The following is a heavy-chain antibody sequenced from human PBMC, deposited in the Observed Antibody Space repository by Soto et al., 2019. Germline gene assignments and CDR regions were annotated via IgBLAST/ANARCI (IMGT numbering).Heavy chain of an antibody. D-gene: IGHD3-22*01. V-gene: IGHV3-53*04. CDR1: GFTVSSNY. Sequence: GGSLRLSCAASGFTVSSNYMSWVRQAPGKGLEWVSVIYSGGSTYYADSVKGRFTISSHNSKNTLYLQMNSLRAVDTAVYYCARVGDWVVKRYFDLWGRGTLVTVSS. CDR2: IYSGGST. CDR3: ARVGDWVVKRYFDL. J-gene: IGHJ2*01.